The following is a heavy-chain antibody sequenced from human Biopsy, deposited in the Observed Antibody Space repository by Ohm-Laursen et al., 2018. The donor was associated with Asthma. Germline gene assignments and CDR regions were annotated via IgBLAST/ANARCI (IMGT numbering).Heavy chain of an antibody. Sequence: SLRLSCSASRFTYGMHWVRQAPGKGLEWAAVISYDGSSIYYADSVKGRFTISRDNSKNTLSLQMNSLTAEDTAVYYCAREGVAGTHIEDWGQGTLVTVSS. D-gene: IGHD6-19*01. CDR1: RFTYG. J-gene: IGHJ4*02. V-gene: IGHV3-30-3*01. CDR3: AREGVAGTHIED. CDR2: ISYDGSSI.